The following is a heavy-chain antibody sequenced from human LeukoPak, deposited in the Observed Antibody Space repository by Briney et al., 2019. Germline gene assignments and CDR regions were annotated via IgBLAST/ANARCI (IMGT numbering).Heavy chain of an antibody. CDR2: IIPIFGTA. CDR3: ASRCDYQRFPGYYMDV. Sequence: SXXVSCKASGGTFSSYAISWVRQAPGQGLEWMGRIIPIFGTANYAQKFQGRVTITTDESTSTAYMELSSLRSEDTAVYYCASRCDYQRFPGYYMDVWGKGTTVTVSS. CDR1: GGTFSSYA. V-gene: IGHV1-69*05. D-gene: IGHD4-17*01. J-gene: IGHJ6*03.